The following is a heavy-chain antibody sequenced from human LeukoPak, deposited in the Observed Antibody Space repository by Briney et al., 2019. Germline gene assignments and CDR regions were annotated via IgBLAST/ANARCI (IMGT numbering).Heavy chain of an antibody. Sequence: GGSLRLSCAASGFTFSSYWMSWVRQAPGKGLEWVANIKEDGSKKNHLYSVKGRFTISRDNAKNFLYLQMNSLRVEDTALYYCARDGDGRGEDFDYWGQGILVTVSS. CDR3: ARDGDGRGEDFDY. CDR1: GFTFSSYW. CDR2: IKEDGSKK. J-gene: IGHJ4*02. V-gene: IGHV3-7*01. D-gene: IGHD4-17*01.